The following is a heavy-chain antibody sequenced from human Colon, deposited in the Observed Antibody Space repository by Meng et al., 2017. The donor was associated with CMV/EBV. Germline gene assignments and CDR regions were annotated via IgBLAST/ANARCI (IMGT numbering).Heavy chain of an antibody. D-gene: IGHD3-22*01. V-gene: IGHV3-48*04. J-gene: IGHJ6*02. CDR3: ARDFRVAVPGSRGNSYYGMDV. CDR2: ISTTGTTM. CDR1: GFTFGSYS. Sequence: GESLKISCAASGFTFGSYSMNWVRQAPGKGPEWISYISTTGTTMYYADSVKGRFTISRDNAKNSVYLQINSLRADDTAVYYCARDFRVAVPGSRGNSYYGMDVWGQGTTVTVSS.